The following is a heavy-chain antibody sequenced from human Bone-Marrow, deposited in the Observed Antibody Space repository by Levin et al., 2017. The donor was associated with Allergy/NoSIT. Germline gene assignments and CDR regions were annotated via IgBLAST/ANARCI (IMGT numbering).Heavy chain of an antibody. J-gene: IGHJ4*02. V-gene: IGHV7-4-1*01. CDR3: ARDASVIRFDY. D-gene: IGHD2-21*01. Sequence: ASVKVSCKASGYIFTTHSINWVRQAPGQGLEWMGWINSNTGNPTYAQGFTGRFVFSLDTSVSTAYLQIYSLEAEDTAVYYCARDASVIRFDYWGQGTLVTVSS. CDR2: INSNTGNP. CDR1: GYIFTTHS.